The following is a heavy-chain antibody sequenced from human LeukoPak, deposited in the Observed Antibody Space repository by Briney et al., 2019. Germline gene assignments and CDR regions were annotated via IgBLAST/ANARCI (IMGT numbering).Heavy chain of an antibody. CDR3: TKGYDYSAT. V-gene: IGHV3-15*01. D-gene: IGHD4-11*01. J-gene: IGHJ4*02. CDR2: IKSKPDGGTT. CDR1: GFTFSNAW. Sequence: GGSLRLSCAGSGFTFSNAWMSWVRQAPGKGLEWVGRIKSKPDGGTTDLAAPVKGRFTISRDNSQNTLYLQMNSLKTEDTAVYYCTKGYDYSATWGQGTLVTVSS.